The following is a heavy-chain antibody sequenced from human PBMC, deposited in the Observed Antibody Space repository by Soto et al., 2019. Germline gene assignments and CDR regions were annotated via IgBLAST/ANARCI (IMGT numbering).Heavy chain of an antibody. CDR1: GFTFSSYG. D-gene: IGHD3-22*01. V-gene: IGHV3-33*01. Sequence: QVQLVESGGGVVQPGRSLRLSCAASGFTFSSYGMHWVRQAPGKGLEWVAVIWYDGSNKYYADSVKGRFTISRDNSKNTLYLQMNSLRAEDTAVYYCARDEVYYYDSSGYYLGYYFDCWGQGTLVTVSS. CDR3: ARDEVYYYDSSGYYLGYYFDC. J-gene: IGHJ4*02. CDR2: IWYDGSNK.